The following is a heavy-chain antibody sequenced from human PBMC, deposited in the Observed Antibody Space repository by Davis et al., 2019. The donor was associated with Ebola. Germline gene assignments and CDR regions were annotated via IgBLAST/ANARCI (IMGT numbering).Heavy chain of an antibody. CDR3: ARSHYGDYVRGYYYYGMDV. D-gene: IGHD4-17*01. J-gene: IGHJ6*02. Sequence: ASVKVSCKASGYTFTGYYMHWVRQAPGQGLEWMGWINPNSGGTTYAQKFQGWVTMTRDTSISTAYMELSRLRSDDTAVYYCARSHYGDYVRGYYYYGMDVWGQGTTVTVSS. V-gene: IGHV1-2*04. CDR1: GYTFTGYY. CDR2: INPNSGGT.